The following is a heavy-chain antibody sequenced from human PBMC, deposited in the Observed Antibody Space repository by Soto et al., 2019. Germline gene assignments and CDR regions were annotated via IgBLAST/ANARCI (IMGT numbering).Heavy chain of an antibody. CDR1: GGSISISSSSYY. D-gene: IGHD3-3*01. V-gene: IGHV4-39*01. J-gene: IGHJ4*02. CDR2: MYYSGGT. CDR3: AGSFWSVYYFDY. Sequence: QLQLQESGPGLVKPSETLSLTCTVSGGSISISSSSYYWGWIRQPPGKGLEWIGNMYYSGGTYYNPSLKSRVTISVDTSKNQFSLKLSSVTAADTAIYYCAGSFWSVYYFDYWGQGTLVTVSS.